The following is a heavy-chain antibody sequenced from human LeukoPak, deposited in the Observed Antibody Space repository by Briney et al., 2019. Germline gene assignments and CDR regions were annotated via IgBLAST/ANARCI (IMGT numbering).Heavy chain of an antibody. CDR3: ARGNPVDFWSGYTPHYFDY. Sequence: ASVKVSCKASGYTFTSYGISWVRQAPGQGLEWMGWISAYNGNTNYAQKLQGRVTMTTDTSTSTAYMELRSLRSDDTAVYYCARGNPVDFWSGYTPHYFDYWGQGTLVTVSS. CDR2: ISAYNGNT. J-gene: IGHJ4*02. CDR1: GYTFTSYG. D-gene: IGHD3-3*01. V-gene: IGHV1-18*01.